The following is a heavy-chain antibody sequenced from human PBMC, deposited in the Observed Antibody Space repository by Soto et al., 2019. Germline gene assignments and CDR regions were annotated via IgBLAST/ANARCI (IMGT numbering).Heavy chain of an antibody. CDR3: AADRTGTTIVDWFDP. CDR1: GFTFTSSA. V-gene: IGHV1-58*02. J-gene: IGHJ5*02. Sequence: SVKVSCKASGFTFTSSAMQWVRQARGQRLEWIGWIVVGSGNTNYAQKFQERVTITRDMSTSTAYMELSSLRSEDTAVYYCAADRTGTTIVDWFDPWGQGTLVTVSS. CDR2: IVVGSGNT. D-gene: IGHD1-7*01.